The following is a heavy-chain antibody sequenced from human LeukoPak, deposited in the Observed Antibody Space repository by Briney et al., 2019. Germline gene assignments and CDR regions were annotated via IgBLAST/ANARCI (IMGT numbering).Heavy chain of an antibody. J-gene: IGHJ4*02. CDR2: INTDGSNT. Sequence: GGSLRLSCAASGFTFSSYWMHWVRQAPGKGLVWVSRINTDGSNTNYADSVKGRFTISRDNAKSTLYLQMNSLRDEDTAVYYCTRDRPIDYWGQGTLVTVSS. V-gene: IGHV3-74*01. CDR3: TRDRPIDY. CDR1: GFTFSSYW.